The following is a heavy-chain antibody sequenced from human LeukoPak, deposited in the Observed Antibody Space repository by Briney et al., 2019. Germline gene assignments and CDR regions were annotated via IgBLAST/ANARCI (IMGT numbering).Heavy chain of an antibody. CDR1: GYTFTSYG. D-gene: IGHD4-17*01. CDR3: ARPSYGDFSLNPFDY. Sequence: GASVKVSCTASGYTFTSYGISWVRQAPGQGLEWMGWISAYNGNTNYAQKLQGRVTMTTDTSTSTAYMELRSLRSDDTAVYYCARPSYGDFSLNPFDYWGQGTLVTVSS. CDR2: ISAYNGNT. J-gene: IGHJ4*02. V-gene: IGHV1-18*01.